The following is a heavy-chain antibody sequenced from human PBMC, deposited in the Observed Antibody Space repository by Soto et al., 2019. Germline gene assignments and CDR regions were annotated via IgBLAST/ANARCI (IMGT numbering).Heavy chain of an antibody. CDR3: ARDSRYCSGGSCYSHYGMDV. V-gene: IGHV3-11*06. CDR1: VFSFSDYY. D-gene: IGHD2-15*01. Sequence: GVLRLSCAASVFSFSDYYMSWIRQAPGKGLEWVSYISSSSSYTNYADSVKGRFTISRDNAKKSLYLQMNSLRAEDTAVYYCARDSRYCSGGSCYSHYGMDVWGQGTTVTVSS. CDR2: ISSSSSYT. J-gene: IGHJ6*02.